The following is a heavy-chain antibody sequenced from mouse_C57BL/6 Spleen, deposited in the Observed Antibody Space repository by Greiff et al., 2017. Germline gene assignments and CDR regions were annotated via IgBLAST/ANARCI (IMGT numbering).Heavy chain of an antibody. Sequence: QVQLQQSGAELMKPGASVKLSCKATGYTFTGYWIEWVKQRPGHGLEWIGEILPGSGSTNYNEKFKGKATFTADTSSNTAYMQLSSLTTEDSAIXYCAREEDDYDDGHCAMDYWGQGTSVTVSS. CDR3: AREEDDYDDGHCAMDY. J-gene: IGHJ4*01. V-gene: IGHV1-9*01. CDR1: GYTFTGYW. D-gene: IGHD2-4*01. CDR2: ILPGSGST.